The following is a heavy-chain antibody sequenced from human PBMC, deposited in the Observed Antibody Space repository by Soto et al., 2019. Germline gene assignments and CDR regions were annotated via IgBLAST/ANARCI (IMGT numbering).Heavy chain of an antibody. CDR2: ISPNGNNQ. J-gene: IGHJ4*02. CDR3: ATRDPGHY. CDR1: GFTFTTYA. Sequence: GGSLRLSCVDPGFTFTTYALHWIRQAPGKGLEWVAVISPNGNNQYYADSVKGRFTISRDTSKSTLYLQMTSLRSEDTAVYYCATRDPGHYWGQGTLVTVSS. V-gene: IGHV3-30*04.